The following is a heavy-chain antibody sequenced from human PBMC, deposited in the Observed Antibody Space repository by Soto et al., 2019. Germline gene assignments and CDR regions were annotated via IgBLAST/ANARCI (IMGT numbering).Heavy chain of an antibody. CDR2: IIPIFGTA. Sequence: QVQLVQSGAEVKKPGSSVKVSCKASRGTFSSYAISWVRQAPGQGLEWMGGIIPIFGTANYAQKFQGRVTITADESTSTAYMELSSLRSEDTAVYSCARFSSPLSYYGMDVWGQGTTVTVSS. J-gene: IGHJ6*02. V-gene: IGHV1-69*12. D-gene: IGHD6-13*01. CDR3: ARFSSPLSYYGMDV. CDR1: RGTFSSYA.